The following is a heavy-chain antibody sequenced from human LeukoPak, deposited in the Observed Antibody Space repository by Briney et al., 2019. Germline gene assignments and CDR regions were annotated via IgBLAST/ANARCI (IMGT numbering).Heavy chain of an antibody. J-gene: IGHJ4*02. Sequence: SVKVSCKASGGTFSSYAISWVRQAPGQGLEWMGRIIPILGIANYAQKFQGRVTITADESTSTAYMELSSLRSEDTAVYYCARGSEDIVVVPAALPFDYWGQGTLVTVSS. CDR3: ARGSEDIVVVPAALPFDY. V-gene: IGHV1-69*04. D-gene: IGHD2-2*01. CDR2: IIPILGIA. CDR1: GGTFSSYA.